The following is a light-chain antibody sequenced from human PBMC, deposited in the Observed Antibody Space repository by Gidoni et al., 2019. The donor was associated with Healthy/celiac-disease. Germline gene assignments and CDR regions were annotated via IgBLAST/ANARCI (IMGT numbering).Light chain of an antibody. CDR1: QGISSW. CDR3: QQANSFPWT. V-gene: IGKV1-12*01. J-gene: IGKJ1*01. Sequence: DIQMTQSPSSVSASVGDRVTITCRASQGISSWLAWYQRNPGKAPKLLFYAASSLQSGVPSMFSGSGSGTDFTLTISSLQPEDFATYYCQQANSFPWTFXXXTKVEIK. CDR2: AAS.